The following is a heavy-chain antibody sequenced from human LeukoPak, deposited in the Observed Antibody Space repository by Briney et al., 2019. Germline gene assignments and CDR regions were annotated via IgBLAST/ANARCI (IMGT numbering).Heavy chain of an antibody. CDR1: GFTFSSYW. Sequence: GGSLRLSCAASGFTFSSYWMSWVRQAPGKGLEWVANIKQDGSEKYYVDSVRGRFTISRDNAKNSLYLQMNSLRAEDTAVYYCARDCSGTSCYDKAFDIWGQGTMVTVSS. V-gene: IGHV3-7*01. J-gene: IGHJ3*02. D-gene: IGHD2-2*01. CDR3: ARDCSGTSCYDKAFDI. CDR2: IKQDGSEK.